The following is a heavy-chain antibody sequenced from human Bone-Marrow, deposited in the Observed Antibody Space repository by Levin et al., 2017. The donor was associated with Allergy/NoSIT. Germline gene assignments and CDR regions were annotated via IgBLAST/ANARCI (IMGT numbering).Heavy chain of an antibody. CDR3: ARAVFRRPDAFDV. V-gene: IGHV5-51*01. J-gene: IGHJ3*01. CDR1: GFDFRNYW. Sequence: GGSLRLSCKGSGFDFRNYWIGWVRQMPGKGLEWMGIIYPDDSDTRYSPSLQGRVTISADKSISTAYLQWSSLEPSATAMYYCARAVFRRPDAFDVWGQGTMVTVSS. CDR2: IYPDDSDT. D-gene: IGHD6-19*01.